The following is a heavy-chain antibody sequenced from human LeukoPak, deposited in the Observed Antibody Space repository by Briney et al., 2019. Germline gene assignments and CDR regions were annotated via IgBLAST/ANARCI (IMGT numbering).Heavy chain of an antibody. CDR1: GFTFSGYP. CDR2: ISYDGSNK. CDR3: AKYYVGGIDY. Sequence: PGGSLRLSCAASGFTFSGYPIHWVRQAPGKGLEWVAVISYDGSNKYYADSVKGRFTISRDNSKNTLYLQMNSLRAEDTAVYYCAKYYVGGIDYWGQGTLVTVSS. V-gene: IGHV3-30*04. D-gene: IGHD2/OR15-2a*01. J-gene: IGHJ4*02.